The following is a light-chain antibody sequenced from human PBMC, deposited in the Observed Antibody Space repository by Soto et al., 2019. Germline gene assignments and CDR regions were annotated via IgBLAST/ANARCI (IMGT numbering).Light chain of an antibody. CDR3: SSYAGSNNFNV. CDR1: SSDVGGYNY. CDR2: EVS. Sequence: QSALTQPPSASGSPGQSVTLSCTGTSSDVGGYNYVSWYQQHPGKAPKLMIYEVSKRPSGVPDRFSGSKSGNTASLTVSGLQAEDEAEYYCSSYAGSNNFNVFGTGTKVTVL. V-gene: IGLV2-8*01. J-gene: IGLJ1*01.